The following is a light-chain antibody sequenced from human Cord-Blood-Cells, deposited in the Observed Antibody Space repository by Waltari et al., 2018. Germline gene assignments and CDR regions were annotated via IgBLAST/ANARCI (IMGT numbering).Light chain of an antibody. V-gene: IGKV4-1*01. Sequence: DIVMTQSPDSLAVSLGARATINCKSSQSVLYSSNNKNYLAWYQQKPGQPPKLLIYWASTRESGVPDRFSSSGSGTDFTLTISSLQAEDVAVYYCQQYYSTPYTFGQGTKLEIK. CDR1: QSVLYSSNNKNY. CDR2: WAS. CDR3: QQYYSTPYT. J-gene: IGKJ2*01.